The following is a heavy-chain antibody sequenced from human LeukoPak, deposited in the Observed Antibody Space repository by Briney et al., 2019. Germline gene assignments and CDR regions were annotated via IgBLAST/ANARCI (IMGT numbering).Heavy chain of an antibody. J-gene: IGHJ5*02. Sequence: GGSLRLSCAASGFTFNSYAMSWVRQARGKGLEWVSAISGSGGSTYYADSVKGRFTISRDNSKNTLYLQMNSLRAEDTAVYYCAKDPSPSSSWYNWFDPWGQGTLVTVSS. CDR2: ISGSGGST. D-gene: IGHD6-13*01. CDR1: GFTFNSYA. CDR3: AKDPSPSSSWYNWFDP. V-gene: IGHV3-23*01.